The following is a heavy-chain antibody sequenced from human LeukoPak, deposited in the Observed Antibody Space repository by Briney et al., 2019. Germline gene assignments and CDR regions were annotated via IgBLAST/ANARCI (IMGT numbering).Heavy chain of an antibody. J-gene: IGHJ4*02. D-gene: IGHD6-19*01. CDR1: GGSFSGYY. Sequence: SETLSLTCAVYGGSFSGYYWSWLRQPPGKGLEWFGEINHSGSTNYNPSLKSRITISVATSKNPFSLKMSSVTAADTAVYYCARSQWLVTVDYWGQGTLVTVSS. V-gene: IGHV4-34*01. CDR3: ARSQWLVTVDY. CDR2: INHSGST.